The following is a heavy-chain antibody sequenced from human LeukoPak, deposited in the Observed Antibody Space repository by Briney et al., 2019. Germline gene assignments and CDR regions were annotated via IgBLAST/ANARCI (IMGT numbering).Heavy chain of an antibody. CDR2: LYSGDST. Sequence: GGSLRLSCAASGFTVSTKYMNWVRQAPGKGLEWVSILYSGDSTYYADSVKGRFIVSRDNSKNTLYLQMNALGADDTAVYYCARVGDHYHWYLDLWGRGTLVTVSS. CDR1: GFTVSTKY. J-gene: IGHJ2*01. CDR3: ARVGDHYHWYLDL. V-gene: IGHV3-53*01. D-gene: IGHD3-10*01.